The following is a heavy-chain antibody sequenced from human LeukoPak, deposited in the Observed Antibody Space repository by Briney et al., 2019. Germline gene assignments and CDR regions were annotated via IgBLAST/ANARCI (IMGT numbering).Heavy chain of an antibody. J-gene: IGHJ4*02. D-gene: IGHD3-9*01. V-gene: IGHV3-23*01. CDR1: GFTFSSYA. CDR3: AKDRVRDYDILTGYYYRGEIDY. Sequence: PGGSLRLSCAASGFTFSSYAMSWVRQAPGKGLEWVSAISGSGGSTYYADSVKGRFTISRDNSKNTLYLQMNSLRAEDTAVYYCAKDRVRDYDILTGYYYRGEIDYWGQGTLVTVSS. CDR2: ISGSGGST.